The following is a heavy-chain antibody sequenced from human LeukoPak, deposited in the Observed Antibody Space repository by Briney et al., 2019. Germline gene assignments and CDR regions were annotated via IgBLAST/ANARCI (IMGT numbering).Heavy chain of an antibody. J-gene: IGHJ4*02. D-gene: IGHD3-22*01. Sequence: GASVKVSCTTSGYTFTGYGISWVRQAPGQGLEWMGWISAYNGNTNYAQKLQGRVTMTTDTSTSTAYMELRSLRSDDTAVYYCARDYYYDSSGYYVGWGQGTLVTVSS. CDR3: ARDYYYDSSGYYVG. CDR1: GYTFTGYG. V-gene: IGHV1-18*01. CDR2: ISAYNGNT.